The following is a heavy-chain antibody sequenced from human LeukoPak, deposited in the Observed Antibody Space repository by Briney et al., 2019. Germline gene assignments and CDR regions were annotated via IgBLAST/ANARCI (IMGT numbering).Heavy chain of an antibody. CDR3: ARCPKQVGFAYWHFDL. D-gene: IGHD1-26*01. V-gene: IGHV1-2*02. J-gene: IGHJ2*01. Sequence: ASVTVSCKASGYTFTGYYIHWVRQAPGEGREWMGWINPDSGATNYAQKFQGRVTMTRDTSISTGYMELSRLRSDDTAVYYCARCPKQVGFAYWHFDLWGRGTVVTVSS. CDR1: GYTFTGYY. CDR2: INPDSGAT.